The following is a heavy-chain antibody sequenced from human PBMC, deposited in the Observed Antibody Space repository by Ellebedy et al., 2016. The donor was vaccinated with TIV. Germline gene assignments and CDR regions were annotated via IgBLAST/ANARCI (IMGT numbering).Heavy chain of an antibody. Sequence: PGGSLRLSCAASGFTFSTYVMTWVRQAPGKGLEWIAYINTSSTTTHYTDSVRGRFTISRDDAKDSLYLQMSSLRAEDTAVYYCVRKADISGWRPLDPWGQGTLVTVSS. V-gene: IGHV3-48*03. CDR3: VRKADISGWRPLDP. D-gene: IGHD6-19*01. CDR2: INTSSTTT. CDR1: GFTFSTYV. J-gene: IGHJ5*02.